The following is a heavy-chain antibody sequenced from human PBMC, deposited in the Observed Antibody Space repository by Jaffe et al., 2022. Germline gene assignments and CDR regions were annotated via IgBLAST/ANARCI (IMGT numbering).Heavy chain of an antibody. CDR2: IIPIFGTA. CDR3: ARDAHSPSYCGGDCYTDD. D-gene: IGHD2-21*02. V-gene: IGHV1-69*05. Sequence: QVQLVQSGAEVKKPGSSVKVSCKASGGTFSSYAISWVRQAPGQGLEWMGGIIPIFGTANYAQKFQGRVTITTDESTSTAYMELSSLRSEDTAVYYCARDAHSPSYCGGDCYTDDWGQGTLVTVSS. J-gene: IGHJ4*02. CDR1: GGTFSSYA.